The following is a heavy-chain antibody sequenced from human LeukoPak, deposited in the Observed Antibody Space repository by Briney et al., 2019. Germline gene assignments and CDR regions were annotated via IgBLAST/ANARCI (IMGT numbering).Heavy chain of an antibody. D-gene: IGHD6-13*01. CDR3: ARVDLGHEPIAAAGRVRDYYYYMDV. Sequence: GASVKVSCKASGGTFSSYAISWVRQAPGQGLEWMGGIIPIFGTANYAQKFQGRVTITADESTSTAYMELSSLRSEDTAVYYCARVDLGHEPIAAAGRVRDYYYYMDVWGKGTTVTVSS. CDR2: IIPIFGTA. V-gene: IGHV1-69*13. J-gene: IGHJ6*03. CDR1: GGTFSSYA.